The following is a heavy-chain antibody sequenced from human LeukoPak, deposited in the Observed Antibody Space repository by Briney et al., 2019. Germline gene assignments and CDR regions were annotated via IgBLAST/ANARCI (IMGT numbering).Heavy chain of an antibody. CDR3: AYRKEDAFDI. Sequence: SVKVSCKASGYTFTSYAMNWVRQAPGQGLEWMGGIIPIFGTANYAQKFQGRVTITADESTSTAYMELSSLRSEDTAVYYCAYRKEDAFDIWGQGTMVTVSS. J-gene: IGHJ3*02. D-gene: IGHD1-14*01. CDR1: GYTFTSYA. CDR2: IIPIFGTA. V-gene: IGHV1-69*13.